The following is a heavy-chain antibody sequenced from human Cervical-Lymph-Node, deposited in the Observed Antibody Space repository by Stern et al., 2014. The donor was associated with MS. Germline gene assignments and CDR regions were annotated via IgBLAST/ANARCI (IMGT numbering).Heavy chain of an antibody. D-gene: IGHD4-23*01. V-gene: IGHV3-21*01. J-gene: IGHJ4*02. CDR1: GFTFSSSS. CDR2: ISSGGSYI. Sequence: VQLVESGGGLVKPGGSLRLSCAASGFTFSSSSMNWVRQAPGKGMEWVASISSGGSYIYYADSLKGRFTISRDNAKNSLYLQMNSLRAEDTAVYYCARGRGGNYRYYFDYWGQGTLVTVSS. CDR3: ARGRGGNYRYYFDY.